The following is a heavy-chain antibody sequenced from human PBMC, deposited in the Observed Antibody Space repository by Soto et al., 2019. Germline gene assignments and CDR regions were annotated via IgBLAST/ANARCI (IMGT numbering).Heavy chain of an antibody. CDR3: ARDGSSWHPAEYYYYMDV. D-gene: IGHD6-13*01. Sequence: EVQLVESGGGLVQPGGSLRLSCAASGFTFSSYWMSWVRQAPGKGLEWVANIKQDGSEKYYVDSVKGRFTISRDNAKNSLYLQMNSLRAEDTAVYYCARDGSSWHPAEYYYYMDVWGKGTTVTVSS. V-gene: IGHV3-7*01. CDR1: GFTFSSYW. J-gene: IGHJ6*03. CDR2: IKQDGSEK.